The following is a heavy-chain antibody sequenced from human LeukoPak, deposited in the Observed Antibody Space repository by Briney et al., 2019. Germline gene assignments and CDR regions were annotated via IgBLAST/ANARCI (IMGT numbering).Heavy chain of an antibody. CDR1: GYSISSGYY. D-gene: IGHD3-22*01. V-gene: IGHV4-38-2*02. CDR2: IYHSGST. Sequence: SETLSLTCAVSGYSISSGYYWGWIRQSPGKGLGWIGSIYHSGSTYYNPSLKSRVTISVDTSKNQFSLKLSSVTAADTAVYYCARDPTNYYDSSGFYWWGQGTLVTVSS. J-gene: IGHJ4*02. CDR3: ARDPTNYYDSSGFYW.